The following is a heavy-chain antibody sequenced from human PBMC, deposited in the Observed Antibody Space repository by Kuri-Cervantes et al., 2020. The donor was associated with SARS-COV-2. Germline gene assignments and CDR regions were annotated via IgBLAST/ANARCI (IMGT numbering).Heavy chain of an antibody. D-gene: IGHD3-22*01. J-gene: IGHJ4*02. CDR2: IKQDGSEK. CDR3: ARGDSSGYPFDY. CDR1: GFTFSSYW. V-gene: IGHV3-7*03. Sequence: GGSLRLSCAASGFTFSSYWMSWVRQAPGKGLEWVANIKQDGSEKYYVDSVKGRFTISRDNARHSLYLQMNSLRAEDTAVYYCARGDSSGYPFDYWGQGTLVTVSS.